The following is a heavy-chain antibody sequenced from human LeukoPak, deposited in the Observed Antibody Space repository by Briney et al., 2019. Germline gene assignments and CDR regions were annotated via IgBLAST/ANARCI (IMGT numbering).Heavy chain of an antibody. J-gene: IGHJ1*01. D-gene: IGHD3-10*01. CDR2: INNDGTTT. CDR3: ARVSGPGMNEYFHL. V-gene: IGHV3-74*01. Sequence: GGSMRLSCAASGFTFSGAWLHWVRQAPGKGLVWVSRINNDGTTTKYADSVKGRFTISRDNAKNTLYLQMNSLRAEDTAVYYCARVSGPGMNEYFHLWGQGTLVTVSS. CDR1: GFTFSGAW.